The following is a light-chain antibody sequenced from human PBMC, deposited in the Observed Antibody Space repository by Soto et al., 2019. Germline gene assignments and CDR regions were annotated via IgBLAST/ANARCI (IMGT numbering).Light chain of an antibody. J-gene: IGKJ5*01. Sequence: DIQMTQSPSTLSGSVGYRFTITCRASQTISSWLAWYQQKPGKAPKLLIYKASTLKSGVPSRFSGSGSGTEFTLTISSLQPDDFATYYCQQYHNYPITFGQGTRLEIK. CDR3: QQYHNYPIT. V-gene: IGKV1-5*03. CDR2: KAS. CDR1: QTISSW.